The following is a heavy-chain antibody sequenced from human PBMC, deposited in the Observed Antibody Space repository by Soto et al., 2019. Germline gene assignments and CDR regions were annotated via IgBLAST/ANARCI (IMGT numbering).Heavy chain of an antibody. CDR2: IAPFSGDV. CDR3: ASGGAGSGPFTWELPDR. D-gene: IGHD1-26*01. CDR1: GNTFSYRY. V-gene: IGHV1-45*02. Sequence: QMQLVQSGAEVTKTGSSVTVSCQALGNTFSYRYLHWVRQAPGQALEWMGWIAPFSGDVHYEQKFQERVPLTRDRSINTAYMRMSSLRSEDTAIYFCASGGAGSGPFTWELPDRWGQGTLVTVSS. J-gene: IGHJ5*02.